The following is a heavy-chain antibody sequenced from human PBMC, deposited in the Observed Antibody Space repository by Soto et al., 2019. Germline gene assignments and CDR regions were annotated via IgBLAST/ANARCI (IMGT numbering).Heavy chain of an antibody. V-gene: IGHV3-30*03. CDR1: GFTFNNYG. J-gene: IGHJ4*02. Sequence: QVQLVESGGGVVQPGRSLRLSCAASGFTFNNYGVHWVRQAPGKGLEWVAFISFDGNNEYYAGSVKGRFTISRDKSKNTLYLQMNSLRADDTAVYYCARESASAYPLDYWGQGTQVTVSS. CDR2: ISFDGNNE. D-gene: IGHD6-25*01. CDR3: ARESASAYPLDY.